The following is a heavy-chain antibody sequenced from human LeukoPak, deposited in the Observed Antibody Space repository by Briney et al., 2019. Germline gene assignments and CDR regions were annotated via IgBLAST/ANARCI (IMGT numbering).Heavy chain of an antibody. D-gene: IGHD1-1*01. Sequence: GGSLRLSCAGSGFTFSSYWMLWVRQASGEGLVWVSRISSDEISTNYAASVRGRFTISRDNAKNTLYLQMDSLRAEDTAVYYCAKAGGTTGSMRFYMDVWGKGTTVTVSS. V-gene: IGHV3-74*01. J-gene: IGHJ6*03. CDR3: AKAGGTTGSMRFYMDV. CDR2: ISSDEIST. CDR1: GFTFSSYW.